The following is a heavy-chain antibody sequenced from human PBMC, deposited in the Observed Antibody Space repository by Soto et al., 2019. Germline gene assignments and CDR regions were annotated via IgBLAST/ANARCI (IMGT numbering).Heavy chain of an antibody. V-gene: IGHV3-15*01. CDR3: ATEGPTVNFSDY. CDR2: IKSRSVGGTT. J-gene: IGHJ4*02. CDR1: GFAFDYAW. D-gene: IGHD1-26*01. Sequence: PGGSLRLSCAASGFAFDYAWMNWVRQAPGKGLEWVGRIKSRSVGGTTDFAALAKGRFTISRDDSKKTVSLQMNGLRTEDTAVYYCATEGPTVNFSDYWGRGTLVTVSS.